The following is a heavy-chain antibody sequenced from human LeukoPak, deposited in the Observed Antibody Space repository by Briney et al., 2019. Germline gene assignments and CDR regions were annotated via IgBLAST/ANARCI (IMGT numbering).Heavy chain of an antibody. D-gene: IGHD7-27*01. J-gene: IGHJ4*02. CDR2: INPNSGGT. Sequence: ASVKVSCKASGYTFTGCYMHWVRQAPGQGLEWMGWINPNSGGTNYAQKFQGRVTMTRDTSISTAYMELSRLRSDDTAVYYCARGSSRTGGVVYYFDYWGQGTLVTVSS. V-gene: IGHV1-2*02. CDR3: ARGSSRTGGVVYYFDY. CDR1: GYTFTGCY.